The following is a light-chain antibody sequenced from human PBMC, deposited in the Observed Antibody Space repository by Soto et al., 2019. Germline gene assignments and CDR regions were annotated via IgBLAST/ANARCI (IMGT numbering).Light chain of an antibody. Sequence: QMTQSPSSLSASVGEKIIITCRASRDVRSDVSWYQQKPGQAPKLLIYAASSLYTGVPSRFSGSRAGTEFTLPISSLQPEDVASYYCRQDYGDSWTFGQGTKVEIE. CDR3: RQDYGDSWT. V-gene: IGKV1-6*01. J-gene: IGKJ1*01. CDR2: AAS. CDR1: RDVRSD.